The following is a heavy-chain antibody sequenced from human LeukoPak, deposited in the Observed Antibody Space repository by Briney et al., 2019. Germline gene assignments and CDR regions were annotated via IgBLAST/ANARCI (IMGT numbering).Heavy chain of an antibody. V-gene: IGHV3-23*01. J-gene: IGHJ4*02. CDR1: GFTFSSYA. D-gene: IGHD5-18*01. Sequence: TGGSLRLSCAASGFTFSSYAMSWVRQAPGKGLEWVSAISGSGGSTYYADSVKGRFTISRDNSKNTLYLQMNSLRAEDTAVCYCAKEDTAMVLQDPFDYWGQGTLVTVSS. CDR3: AKEDTAMVLQDPFDY. CDR2: ISGSGGST.